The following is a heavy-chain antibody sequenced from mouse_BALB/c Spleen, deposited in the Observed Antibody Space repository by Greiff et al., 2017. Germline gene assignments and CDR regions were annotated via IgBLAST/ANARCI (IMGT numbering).Heavy chain of an antibody. J-gene: IGHJ2*01. V-gene: IGHV1-54*01. D-gene: IGHD4-1*01. CDR2: INPGSGGT. CDR1: GYAFTNYL. CDR3: ARTGTVDDY. Sequence: QVQLQQSGAELVRPGTSVKVSCKASGYAFTNYLIEWVKQRPGQGLEWIRVINPGSGGTNYNEKFKGKATLTADKSSSTAYMQLSSLTSDDSAVYFCARTGTVDDYWGQGTTLSLL.